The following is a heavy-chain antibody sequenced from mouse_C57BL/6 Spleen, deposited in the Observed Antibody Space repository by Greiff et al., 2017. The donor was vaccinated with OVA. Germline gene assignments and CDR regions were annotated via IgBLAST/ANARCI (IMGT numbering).Heavy chain of an antibody. CDR1: GYTFTDYE. D-gene: IGHD2-5*01. J-gene: IGHJ3*01. V-gene: IGHV1-15*01. CDR3: TRGEDYSNYKRLAY. Sequence: QVQLQQSGAELVRPGASVTLSCKASGYTFTDYEMHWVKQTPVHGLEWIGAIDPETGGTAYKQKFTGKAILTADKSSSTAYMELRSLTSEDSAVYYCTRGEDYSNYKRLAYWGQGTLVTVSA. CDR2: IDPETGGT.